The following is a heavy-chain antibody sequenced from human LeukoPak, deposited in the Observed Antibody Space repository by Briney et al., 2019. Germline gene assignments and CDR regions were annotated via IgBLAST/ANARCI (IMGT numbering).Heavy chain of an antibody. CDR1: GYTFTGYY. CDR3: ARYDCSSTSCYPDY. D-gene: IGHD2-2*01. J-gene: IGHJ4*02. Sequence: ASVKVSCKASGYTFTGYYMHWVRQAPGQGLEWMGWINPNSGGTNYAQKFQGWVTMTRDTSISTAYMELSRLRSDDTAVYYCARYDCSSTSCYPDYWGQGTLVTVSS. CDR2: INPNSGGT. V-gene: IGHV1-2*04.